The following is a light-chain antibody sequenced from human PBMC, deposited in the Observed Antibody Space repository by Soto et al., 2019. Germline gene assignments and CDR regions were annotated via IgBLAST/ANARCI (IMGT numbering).Light chain of an antibody. CDR3: QQYGSLPYT. CDR2: GAS. Sequence: EIVLTQSPGTLSLSPGERATLSCRASQSVSNRYLAWYQQKPGQAPRLLIYGASSSATGIPDRFSGSGSGTDFTLTISSPEPEDFAVYFCQQYGSLPYTFGQGTKLEIK. V-gene: IGKV3-20*01. CDR1: QSVSNRY. J-gene: IGKJ2*01.